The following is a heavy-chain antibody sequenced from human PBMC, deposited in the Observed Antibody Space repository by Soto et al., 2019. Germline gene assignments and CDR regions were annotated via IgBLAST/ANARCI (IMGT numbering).Heavy chain of an antibody. D-gene: IGHD3-22*01. CDR3: ARYAAIITMIVVGYFDY. CDR2: ISSSSSYI. CDR1: GFTFSSYS. V-gene: IGHV3-21*01. Sequence: EVQLVESGGGLVKPGGSLRLSCAASGFTFSSYSMNWVRQAPGKGLEWVSSISSSSSYIYYADSVKGRFTISRDNAKNSLYLQMNSLRAEDTAVYYCARYAAIITMIVVGYFDYWGQGTLVTVSS. J-gene: IGHJ4*02.